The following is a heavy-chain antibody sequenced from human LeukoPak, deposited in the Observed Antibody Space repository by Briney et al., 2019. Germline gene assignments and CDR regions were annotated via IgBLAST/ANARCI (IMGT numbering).Heavy chain of an antibody. CDR3: AIGPNYDILTGYPPPWFDP. J-gene: IGHJ5*02. V-gene: IGHV4-59*01. D-gene: IGHD3-9*01. Sequence: PSETLSLTCTVSGGSISSYYWSWIRQPPGKGLEWIGYIYYSGSTNYNPSLKSRVTISVDTSKNQFSLKLSSVTAADTAVYYCAIGPNYDILTGYPPPWFDPWGQGTLVTVSS. CDR2: IYYSGST. CDR1: GGSISSYY.